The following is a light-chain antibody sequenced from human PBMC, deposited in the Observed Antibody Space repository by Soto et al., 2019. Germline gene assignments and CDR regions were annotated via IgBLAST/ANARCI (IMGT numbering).Light chain of an antibody. CDR1: SSDVGGYNY. V-gene: IGLV2-14*01. CDR3: SSYTSSSYVV. Sequence: QSVLTQPASVYGSPGQSITISCTGTSSDVGGYNYVSWYQQHPGKAPKLMIYDVSNRPSGVSNRFSGSKSGNTASLTISGLQAEDEADYYCSSYTSSSYVVFGGGTKLTVL. CDR2: DVS. J-gene: IGLJ2*01.